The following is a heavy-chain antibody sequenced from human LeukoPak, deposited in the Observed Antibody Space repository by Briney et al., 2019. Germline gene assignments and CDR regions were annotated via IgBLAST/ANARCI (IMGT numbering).Heavy chain of an antibody. J-gene: IGHJ6*02. CDR1: GFTFSSYG. Sequence: GGSLRLSCAASGFTFSSYGMHWVRQAPGKGLEWVAVVWDDGSSQNYADSVKGRFTISRDNSKNLVFLQMNSLRAEDTAVYYCARARSYYYGLDVWGQGTTVTVSS. CDR2: VWDDGSSQ. V-gene: IGHV3-33*01. CDR3: ARARSYYYGLDV.